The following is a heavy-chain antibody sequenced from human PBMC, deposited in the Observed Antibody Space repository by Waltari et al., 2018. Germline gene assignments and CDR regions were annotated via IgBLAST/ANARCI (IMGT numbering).Heavy chain of an antibody. J-gene: IGHJ5*02. Sequence: QLQLPESGPGLVKPSETLSLTCRVSGGSISRQTDYWGGILQPPGKGLEYIGNIYYSGSTYYNPSLKSRVTISIDTSKNQFSLKLSSVTAADTAVYYCARLPSGGASHWFDPWGQGTLVTVSS. CDR1: GGSISRQTDY. V-gene: IGHV4-39*01. CDR2: IYYSGST. CDR3: ARLPSGGASHWFDP. D-gene: IGHD2-15*01.